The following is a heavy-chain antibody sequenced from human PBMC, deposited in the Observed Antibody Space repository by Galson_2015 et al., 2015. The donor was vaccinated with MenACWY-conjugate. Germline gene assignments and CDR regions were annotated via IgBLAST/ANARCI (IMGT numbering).Heavy chain of an antibody. V-gene: IGHV4-39*01. Sequence: ETLSLTCTVSGGSVGSSRYSWGWIRQPPGKGLEWIGSFYYSGSTYYNPSLKSRVTISVDTSKNQFSLNPNSVTASDTAVYYCARNCNPWYSSFPYYFDYWGQGTLVTVSS. CDR3: ARNCNPWYSSFPYYFDY. D-gene: IGHD6-19*01. J-gene: IGHJ4*02. CDR2: FYYSGST. CDR1: GGSVGSSRYS.